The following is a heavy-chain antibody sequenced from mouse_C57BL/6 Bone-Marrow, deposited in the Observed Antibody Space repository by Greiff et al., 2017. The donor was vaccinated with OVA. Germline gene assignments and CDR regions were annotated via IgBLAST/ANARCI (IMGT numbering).Heavy chain of an antibody. CDR3: AKRNGGRPYYAMDY. V-gene: IGHV2-5*01. CDR2: IWRGGST. J-gene: IGHJ4*01. CDR1: GFSLTSYG. Sequence: QVQLQQSGPGLVQPSQSLSITCTVSGFSLTSYGVHWVRQSPGKGLEWLGVIWRGGSTDYNAAFMSRLSITKDNSKSQVFFKMNSLQADDTAIYYCAKRNGGRPYYAMDYWGQGTSVTVSS.